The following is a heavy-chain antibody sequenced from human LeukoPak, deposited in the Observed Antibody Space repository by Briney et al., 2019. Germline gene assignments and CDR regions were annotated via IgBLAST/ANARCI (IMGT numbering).Heavy chain of an antibody. CDR2: INAGNGNT. J-gene: IGHJ4*02. CDR3: ARDPTIEYSGSYEDY. D-gene: IGHD1-26*01. Sequence: ASVKVSCKASGYTFTSYAMHWVRQAPGQRLEWMGWINAGNGNTKYSQKFQGRVTTTRDTSASTAYMELSSLRSEDTAMYYCARDPTIEYSGSYEDYWGQGTLVTVSS. V-gene: IGHV1-3*01. CDR1: GYTFTSYA.